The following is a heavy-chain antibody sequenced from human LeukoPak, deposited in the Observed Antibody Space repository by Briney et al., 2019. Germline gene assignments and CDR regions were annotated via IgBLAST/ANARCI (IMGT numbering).Heavy chain of an antibody. V-gene: IGHV3-23*01. J-gene: IGHJ3*02. CDR3: AKIGGGVSSSQGAFDI. D-gene: IGHD6-13*01. Sequence: PGGSLRLSCAASGFTFSSYAMSWVRQAPGKGLEWVSAISGSGGSTYYADSVKGRFTISRDNSKNTLYLQMNSLRAEDTAVYYCAKIGGGVSSSQGAFDIWGQGTMVTVSS. CDR2: ISGSGGST. CDR1: GFTFSSYA.